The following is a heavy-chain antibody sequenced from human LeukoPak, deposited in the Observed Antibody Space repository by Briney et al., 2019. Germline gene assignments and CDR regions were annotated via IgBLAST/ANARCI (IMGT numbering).Heavy chain of an antibody. D-gene: IGHD1-26*01. CDR1: GGTFSSYA. V-gene: IGHV1-69*05. CDR3: ARGLGDLGDY. Sequence: SVKVSCKASGGTFSSYAISWVRQAPGQGLEWMGRIIPIFGTANYAQKFQGRVTITTDESTSTAYVELGSLRSEDSAVYYCARGLGDLGDYWGQGTLVTVSS. J-gene: IGHJ4*02. CDR2: IIPIFGTA.